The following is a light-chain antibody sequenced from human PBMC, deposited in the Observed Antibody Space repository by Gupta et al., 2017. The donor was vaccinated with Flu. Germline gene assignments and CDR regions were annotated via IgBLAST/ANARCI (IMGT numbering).Light chain of an antibody. CDR2: GAF. CDR3: QQYNNRPPGT. V-gene: IGKV3-15*01. J-gene: IGKJ1*01. Sequence: EIVMTQSPATLSVCPGERATLSCRASQSVNNNLAWYQQKSGQSPRLLIYGAFTRATGITARFSGSGSGTEVTLTISSRQSEEFAIYYCQQYNNRPPGTFGQGTXVEIK. CDR1: QSVNNN.